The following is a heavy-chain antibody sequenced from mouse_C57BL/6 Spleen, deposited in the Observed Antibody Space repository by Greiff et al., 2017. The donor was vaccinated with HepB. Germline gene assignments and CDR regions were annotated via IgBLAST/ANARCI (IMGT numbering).Heavy chain of an antibody. Sequence: EVQLVESGGGLVKPGGSLKLSCAASGFTFSSYAMSWVRQTPEKRLEWVATISDGGSYTYYPDNVKGRFTISRDNAKNNLYLQMSHLKSEDTAMYYCARERSSSYYAMDYWGQGTSVTVSS. CDR3: ARERSSSYYAMDY. CDR2: ISDGGSYT. V-gene: IGHV5-4*01. D-gene: IGHD1-1*01. CDR1: GFTFSSYA. J-gene: IGHJ4*01.